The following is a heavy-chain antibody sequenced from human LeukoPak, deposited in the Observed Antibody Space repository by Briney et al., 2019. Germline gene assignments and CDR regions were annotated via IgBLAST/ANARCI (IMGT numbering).Heavy chain of an antibody. J-gene: IGHJ4*02. V-gene: IGHV5-51*01. D-gene: IGHD6-19*01. CDR2: IYPRDSDT. CDR1: GYDFANSW. CDR3: ARHPKYITGWHYFDY. Sequence: GESLKISCTASGYDFANSWIGWVRQMPGKGLEWMGIIYPRDSDTIYSPSFQGQVTISADKSTNTAYLQRSSLKASDTAMYYCARHPKYITGWHYFDYWGQGTLVTVSS.